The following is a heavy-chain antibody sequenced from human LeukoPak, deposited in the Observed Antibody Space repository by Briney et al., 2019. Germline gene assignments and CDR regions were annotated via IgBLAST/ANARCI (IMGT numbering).Heavy chain of an antibody. Sequence: SETLSLTCTVSGGSISSYYWSWIRQPAGKGLEWIGRIYTSGSTNYNPSLKSRVTMSVDTSKNQFSLKLSSVTAADTAVYYCARSNGAAASLGDAFDIWGQGTMVTVSS. CDR3: ARSNGAAASLGDAFDI. CDR1: GGSISSYY. J-gene: IGHJ3*02. D-gene: IGHD6-13*01. V-gene: IGHV4-4*07. CDR2: IYTSGST.